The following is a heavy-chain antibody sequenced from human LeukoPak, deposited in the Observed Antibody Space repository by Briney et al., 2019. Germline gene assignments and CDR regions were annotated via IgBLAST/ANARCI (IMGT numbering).Heavy chain of an antibody. J-gene: IGHJ4*02. CDR2: IYYSGST. D-gene: IGHD3-22*01. Sequence: SETLSLTCTVSGGSISSSSYYWGWIRQPPGRGLEWIGSIYYSGSTYYNPSLKSRVTISVDTSKNQFSLKLSSVTAADTAVYYCARESYYYDSSGYSSFDYWGQGTLVTVSS. CDR1: GGSISSSSYY. CDR3: ARESYYYDSSGYSSFDY. V-gene: IGHV4-39*07.